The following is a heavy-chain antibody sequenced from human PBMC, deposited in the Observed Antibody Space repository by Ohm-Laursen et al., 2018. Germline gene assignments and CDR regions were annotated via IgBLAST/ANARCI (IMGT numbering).Heavy chain of an antibody. Sequence: QTLLLTCAISGDSVSSDSGAWNWIRQSPSRGLEWLGRTHYSSKWVYDYAVSVKSRITITPDTSKNQFSLQLNSVTPEDSAVYYCSRGQRNYYAMDVWGQGTTVTVSS. D-gene: IGHD1-1*01. CDR2: THYSSKWVY. J-gene: IGHJ6*02. V-gene: IGHV6-1*01. CDR1: GDSVSSDSGA. CDR3: SRGQRNYYAMDV.